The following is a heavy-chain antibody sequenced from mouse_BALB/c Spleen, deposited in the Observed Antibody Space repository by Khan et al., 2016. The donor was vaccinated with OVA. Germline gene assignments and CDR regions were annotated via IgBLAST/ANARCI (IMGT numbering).Heavy chain of an antibody. V-gene: IGHV1-7*01. CDR1: GYTFTTYW. J-gene: IGHJ2*01. CDR2: INPTSGYT. CDR3: ARERIDY. Sequence: QVQLKQSGAELAKPGASVTMSCKASGYTFTTYWIHWVNQRPGQGLEWIGYINPTSGYTDYNQKFKDKATLTADQSSSPADKQRSSLTSDDSAVYYCARERIDYGGQGTTLTVSS.